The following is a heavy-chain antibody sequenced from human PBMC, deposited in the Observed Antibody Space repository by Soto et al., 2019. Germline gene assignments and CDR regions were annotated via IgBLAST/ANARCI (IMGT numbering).Heavy chain of an antibody. J-gene: IGHJ4*02. Sequence: GGSLRLSCAASGFTFSSYAMHWVRKAPGKGLEWVAVISYDGSNKYYADSVKGRFTISRDNSKNTLYLQMNSLRAEDTAVYYCARGVLGYCSSTSCYLAQFDYWGQGTLVTVSS. CDR1: GFTFSSYA. D-gene: IGHD2-2*01. CDR2: ISYDGSNK. V-gene: IGHV3-30-3*01. CDR3: ARGVLGYCSSTSCYLAQFDY.